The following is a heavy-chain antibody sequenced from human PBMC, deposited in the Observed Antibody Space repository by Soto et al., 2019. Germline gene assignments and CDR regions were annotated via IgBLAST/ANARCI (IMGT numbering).Heavy chain of an antibody. Sequence: QITLKESGPTLVKPTQTLTLTCSFSGFSLRTVEVGVGWIRQPPGKALEWLSLIYWDDEKRYSPSLKSRLSITKDTSNNQVVLRMTNMDVVYTATYYFARFSSSDWFFDAWGQGTLVTVSS. J-gene: IGHJ4*02. CDR3: ARFSSSDWFFDA. V-gene: IGHV2-5*02. CDR1: GFSLRTVEVG. D-gene: IGHD6-13*01. CDR2: IYWDDEK.